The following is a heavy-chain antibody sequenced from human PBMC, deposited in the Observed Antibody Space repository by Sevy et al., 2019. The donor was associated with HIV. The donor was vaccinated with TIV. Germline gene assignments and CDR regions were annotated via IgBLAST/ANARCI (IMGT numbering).Heavy chain of an antibody. V-gene: IGHV1-18*01. CDR2: VTPYNSNK. Sequence: ASVKVSCKASGYSFASYGISWVRQAPGQGLEWMGWVTPYNSNKKCAEKLQGRVSMTTDTSTSTGYMELRSLRSDDTAVYYCARCLGGLRPWEYNWFDPWGQGTLVTVSS. D-gene: IGHD1-26*01. CDR3: ARCLGGLRPWEYNWFDP. CDR1: GYSFASYG. J-gene: IGHJ5*02.